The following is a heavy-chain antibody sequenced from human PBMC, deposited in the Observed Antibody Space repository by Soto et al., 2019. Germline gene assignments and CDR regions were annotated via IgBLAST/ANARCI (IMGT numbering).Heavy chain of an antibody. D-gene: IGHD2-2*01. J-gene: IGHJ6*02. Sequence: GGSLRLSCGASGFTFTNYEMNWVRQAPGKGLEWVAYITSSGSPMYYADPAKGRFTISRDNVRNSLYLQMNSLRAEDTAVYYCARLHCSSTNCSYNYYYGMDVWGQGTTVTVSS. CDR1: GFTFTNYE. V-gene: IGHV3-48*03. CDR2: ITSSGSPM. CDR3: ARLHCSSTNCSYNYYYGMDV.